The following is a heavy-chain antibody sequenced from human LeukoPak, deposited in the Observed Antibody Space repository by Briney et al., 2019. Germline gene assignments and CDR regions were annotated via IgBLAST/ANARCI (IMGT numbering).Heavy chain of an antibody. CDR1: GFTFSTYG. CDR2: ISGSGGST. Sequence: GGSLRLSCAASGFTFSTYGMSWVRQAPGKGLEWVSGISGSGGSTYHADSVKGRFTVSRDNAKNTLYLQMNSLRAEDTAVYYCARERKYDSNFDYWGQGTLVTVSS. J-gene: IGHJ4*02. V-gene: IGHV3-23*01. D-gene: IGHD1-1*01. CDR3: ARERKYDSNFDY.